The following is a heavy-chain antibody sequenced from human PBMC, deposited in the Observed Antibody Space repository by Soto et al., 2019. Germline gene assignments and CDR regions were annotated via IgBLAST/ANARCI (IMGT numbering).Heavy chain of an antibody. CDR2: INPNSGGT. J-gene: IGHJ6*02. CDR3: ARAGRTPPPVAPMDV. V-gene: IGHV1-2*02. Sequence: QVQLVQSGAEVKKPGASVKVSCKASGYSFSAYYIHWVRQAPGQGFEWMGWINPNSGGTDYARNFQARVTMTRDTSISTAYMELSRLRSDDTAVYYCARAGRTPPPVAPMDVWGRGTTVTVSS. CDR1: GYSFSAYY.